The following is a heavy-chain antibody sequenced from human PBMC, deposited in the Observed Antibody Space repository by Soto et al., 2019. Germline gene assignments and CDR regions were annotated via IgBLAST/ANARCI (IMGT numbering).Heavy chain of an antibody. CDR1: NGSISSRYY. CDR3: AKTAVATHWYFDL. V-gene: IGHV4-39*01. D-gene: IGHD6-19*01. CDR2: IYYVGST. J-gene: IGHJ2*01. Sequence: LQLQESGTGLVKPSETLALTCTVSNGSISSRYYWGLLRQTPGQGLEWIASIYYVGSTYYSTSLESRGTISVDTSNNQFALRLNAVTAADTVVYYCAKTAVATHWYFDLWGRGPLVT.